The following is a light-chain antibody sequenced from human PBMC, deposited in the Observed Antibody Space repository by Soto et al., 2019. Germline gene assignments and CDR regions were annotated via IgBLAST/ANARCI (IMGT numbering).Light chain of an antibody. V-gene: IGKV4-1*01. J-gene: IGKJ3*01. CDR1: QSVLYSSNNKNY. CDR2: WAS. Sequence: DIVMTQSPDSLAVSLGERATINCKSSQSVLYSSNNKNYLAWYQQKPGQPPKLLIYWASTRESGVPDRFSGSGSGTEFTLTISSLQAEDAAVYYCQQYSGTLFTFGPGTKVDIK. CDR3: QQYSGTLFT.